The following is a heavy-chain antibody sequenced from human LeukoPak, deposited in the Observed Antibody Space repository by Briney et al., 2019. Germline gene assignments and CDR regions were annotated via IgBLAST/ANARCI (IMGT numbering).Heavy chain of an antibody. D-gene: IGHD3-10*01. CDR3: ARGRTMVRGVINY. Sequence: GGSLRLSCAASGFTFSSYSMNWVRQAPGKGLEWVSSISSSSSYIYYADSVKGRFTISRDNAKNSLYLQMNSLRAEDTAVYYCARGRTMVRGVINYWGQGTLVTVSS. CDR1: GFTFSSYS. J-gene: IGHJ4*02. V-gene: IGHV3-21*01. CDR2: ISSSSSYI.